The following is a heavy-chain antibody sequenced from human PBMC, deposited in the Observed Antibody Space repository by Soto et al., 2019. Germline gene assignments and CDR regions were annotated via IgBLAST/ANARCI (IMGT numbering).Heavy chain of an antibody. V-gene: IGHV3-23*01. CDR1: GFTFSSYA. Sequence: EVQLLESGGGLVQPGGSLRLSCAASGFTFSSYAMSWVRQAPGKGLDWVSAISVSVGSTYYADSVKGRFTISRDNSKNTLYLQMNSLRAEDTAVYYCAKVDRAAAGIIDGGQGTLVTVSS. D-gene: IGHD6-19*01. CDR2: ISVSVGST. CDR3: AKVDRAAAGIID. J-gene: IGHJ4*02.